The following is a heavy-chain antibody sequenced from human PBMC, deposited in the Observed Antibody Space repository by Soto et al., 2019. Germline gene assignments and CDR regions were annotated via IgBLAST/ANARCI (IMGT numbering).Heavy chain of an antibody. CDR2: ISYDGSNK. D-gene: IGHD6-19*01. CDR1: GFTFSSYG. CDR3: AKAKWLEVDY. J-gene: IGHJ4*02. V-gene: IGHV3-30*18. Sequence: QVPLVESGGGVVQPGRSLRLSCAASGFTFSSYGMHWVRQAPGKGLEWVAVISYDGSNKYYADSVKGRFTISRDNSKNTLYLQMNSLRAEDTAVYYCAKAKWLEVDYWGQGTLVTVSS.